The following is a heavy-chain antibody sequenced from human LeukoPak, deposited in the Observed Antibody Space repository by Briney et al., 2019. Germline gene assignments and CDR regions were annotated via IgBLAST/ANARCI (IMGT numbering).Heavy chain of an antibody. CDR3: ARDRVVVPAAKFYFQH. CDR1: GYTFTGYY. CDR2: INPNSGGT. D-gene: IGHD2-2*01. Sequence: ASXKVSCKASGYTFTGYYMHWVRQAPGQGLEWMGWINPNSGGTNYAQKFQGRVTMTRDTSISTAYMELSRLRSDDTAVYYCARDRVVVPAAKFYFQHWGQGTLVTVSS. J-gene: IGHJ1*01. V-gene: IGHV1-2*02.